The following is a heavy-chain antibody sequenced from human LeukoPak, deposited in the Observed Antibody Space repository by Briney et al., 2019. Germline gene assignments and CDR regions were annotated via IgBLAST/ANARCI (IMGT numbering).Heavy chain of an antibody. Sequence: ASVKVSCKASGGTFSSYAIRWLRQAPGQGLEWMGGIIPIFGTANYAQKFQGRVTITADESTSTAYMELSSLRSEDTAVYYCARCYYQLLSYYYYYYMDVWGKGTTVTVSS. CDR2: IIPIFGTA. CDR3: ARCYYQLLSYYYYYYMDV. J-gene: IGHJ6*03. V-gene: IGHV1-69*13. D-gene: IGHD2-2*01. CDR1: GGTFSSYA.